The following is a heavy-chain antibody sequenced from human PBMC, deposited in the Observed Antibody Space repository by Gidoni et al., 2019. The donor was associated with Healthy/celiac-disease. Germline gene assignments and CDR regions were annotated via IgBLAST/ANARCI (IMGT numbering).Heavy chain of an antibody. V-gene: IGHV4-61*02. CDR2: IYTSGST. CDR3: AREGGDGWSPSNWFDP. Sequence: QVQLQESGPGLVKPSQTLSLTCTVSGGSISSGSYYWSWIRQPAGKGLEWIGRIYTSGSTNYNPSLKSRVTMSVDTSKNQFSLKLSSVTAADTAVYYCAREGGDGWSPSNWFDPWGQGTLVTVSS. J-gene: IGHJ5*02. CDR1: GGSISSGSYY. D-gene: IGHD6-19*01.